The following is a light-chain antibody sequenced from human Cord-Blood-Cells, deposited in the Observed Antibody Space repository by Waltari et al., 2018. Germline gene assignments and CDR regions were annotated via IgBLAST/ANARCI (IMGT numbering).Light chain of an antibody. V-gene: IGLV2-14*01. CDR1: SSDVGGYNY. CDR3: SSYTSSSTLYV. J-gene: IGLJ1*01. Sequence: QSALTQPASVSGSPGQSITISCTGTSSDVGGYNYVSCYQQHPGKAPKLMIYDVSNRPSGVSTRCSGSKSGNTASLTISGLQAEDEADYYCSSYTSSSTLYVFGTGTKVTVL. CDR2: DVS.